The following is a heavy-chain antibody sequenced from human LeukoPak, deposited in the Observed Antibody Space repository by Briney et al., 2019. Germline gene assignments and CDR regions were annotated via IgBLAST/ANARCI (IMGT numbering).Heavy chain of an antibody. D-gene: IGHD1-20*01. Sequence: ASVKVSCKASGYTFTRYDMNWVRQATGQGLEWMGWMNPNNGNTGYTQKFQGRVTITRNTSISTAYMELSSLRSEDTAVYYCARGRITGSHDWFDPWGQGTPVTVSS. CDR3: ARGRITGSHDWFDP. CDR1: GYTFTRYD. V-gene: IGHV1-8*03. CDR2: MNPNNGNT. J-gene: IGHJ5*02.